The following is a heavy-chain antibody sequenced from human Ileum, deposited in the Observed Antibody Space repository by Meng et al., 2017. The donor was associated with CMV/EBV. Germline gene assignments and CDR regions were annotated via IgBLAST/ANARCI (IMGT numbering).Heavy chain of an antibody. CDR3: AREVSRAAGTDS. Sequence: QVQLVDSGGGLVKPGGSLRLSCAASGFPFSDYYMSWVRQAPGKGLEWISCIGSAGTYTDYADSVKGRFTISRDNAKSSLYLQMNSLTAEDTAVYYCAREVSRAAGTDSWGQGTLVTVSS. J-gene: IGHJ4*02. V-gene: IGHV3-11*05. CDR2: IGSAGTYT. CDR1: GFPFSDYY. D-gene: IGHD6-13*01.